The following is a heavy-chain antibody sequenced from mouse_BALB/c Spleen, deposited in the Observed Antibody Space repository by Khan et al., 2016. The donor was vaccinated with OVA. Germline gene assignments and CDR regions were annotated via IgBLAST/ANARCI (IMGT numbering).Heavy chain of an antibody. CDR1: GFSLTTYG. CDR2: IWGDGST. CDR3: AKFTPDYYSMDY. V-gene: IGHV2-3*01. Sequence: VQLKESGPGLVAPSQSLSITCSISGFSLTTYGVNWVRQPPGKGLEWLGVIWGDGSTNYHSTLKSRLIISKDNSKRQVFLTLNSLQTDDTATYYCAKFTPDYYSMDYWVKEPQSPSPQ. J-gene: IGHJ4*01. D-gene: IGHD1-1*01.